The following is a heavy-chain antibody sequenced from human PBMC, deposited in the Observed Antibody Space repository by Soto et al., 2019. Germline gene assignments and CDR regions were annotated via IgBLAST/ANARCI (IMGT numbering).Heavy chain of an antibody. CDR2: IIPILGIA. Sequence: ASVKVSCKASGGTFSSYTISWVRQAPGQGLEWMGRIIPILGIANYAQKFQGRVTITADKSTSTDYMELSSLRSEDTAVYYCARDAFFGQYQLLRPSYYYYMDVWGKGTTVTVSS. J-gene: IGHJ6*03. V-gene: IGHV1-69*04. CDR3: ARDAFFGQYQLLRPSYYYYMDV. CDR1: GGTFSSYT. D-gene: IGHD2-2*01.